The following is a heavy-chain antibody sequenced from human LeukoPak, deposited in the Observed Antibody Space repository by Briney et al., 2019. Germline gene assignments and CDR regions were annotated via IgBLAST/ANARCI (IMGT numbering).Heavy chain of an antibody. Sequence: KSSETLSLTCTVSGGSITGYYWNWIRQPAEQGLEWLGRVYSSGVGNYNPSLTSRVTMSVDTSKNQFSLKLTSLTAADTAVYYCAREEFLHEIDSSGYFVYWGQGTLVTVSS. CDR2: VYSSGVG. CDR1: GGSITGYY. CDR3: AREEFLHEIDSSGYFVY. D-gene: IGHD3-22*01. V-gene: IGHV4-4*07. J-gene: IGHJ4*02.